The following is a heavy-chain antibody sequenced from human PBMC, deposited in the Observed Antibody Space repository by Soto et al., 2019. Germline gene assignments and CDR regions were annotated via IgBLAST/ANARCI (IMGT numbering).Heavy chain of an antibody. D-gene: IGHD2-15*01. J-gene: IGHJ6*03. V-gene: IGHV1-8*01. CDR1: GYTFTSYD. CDR3: ARGSEELGYCSGGSCYPAPGGDYYMDV. Sequence: ASVKVSCKASGYTFTSYDINWVRQATGQGLEWMGWMNPNSGNTGYAQKFQGRVTMTRNNSISTAYMELSSLRSEDMAVYYCARGSEELGYCSGGSCYPAPGGDYYMDVWGKGTTVTVSS. CDR2: MNPNSGNT.